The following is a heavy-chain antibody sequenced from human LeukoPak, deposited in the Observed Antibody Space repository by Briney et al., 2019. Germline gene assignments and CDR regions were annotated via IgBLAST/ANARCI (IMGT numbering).Heavy chain of an antibody. V-gene: IGHV4-59*01. CDR3: ARLYYYDSKFDY. CDR1: GGSISSYY. Sequence: SETLSLTCTVPGGSISSYYWSWIRQPPGKGLEWIGYIYYSGSTNYNPSLKSRVTISVDTSKNQFSLKLSSVTAADAAVYYCARLYYYDSKFDYWGQGTLVTVSS. D-gene: IGHD3-22*01. J-gene: IGHJ4*02. CDR2: IYYSGST.